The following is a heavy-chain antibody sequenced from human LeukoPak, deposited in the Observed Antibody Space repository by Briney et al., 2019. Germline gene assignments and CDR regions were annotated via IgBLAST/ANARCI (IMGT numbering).Heavy chain of an antibody. J-gene: IGHJ4*02. CDR3: ARFDLIIYYFDY. CDR2: IYYSGST. CDR1: GGSISSYY. V-gene: IGHV4-59*01. Sequence: SETLSLTCTVSGGSISSYYWSWIRQPPVKGLEWIGYIYYSGSTNYNPSLKSRVTISVDTSKNQFSLKLSSVTAADTAVYYCARFDLIIYYFDYWGQGTLVTVSS.